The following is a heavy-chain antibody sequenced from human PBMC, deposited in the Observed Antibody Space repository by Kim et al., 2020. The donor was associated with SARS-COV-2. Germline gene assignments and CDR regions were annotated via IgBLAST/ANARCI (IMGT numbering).Heavy chain of an antibody. CDR3: ARAMTSITMIVVVIDAFDI. J-gene: IGHJ3*02. Sequence: SETLSLTCTVSGGSISSGDYYWSWIRQPPGKGLEWIGYIYYSGSTYYNPSLKSRVTISVDTSKNQFSLKLSSVTAADTAVYYCARAMTSITMIVVVIDAFDIWGQGKRVTVSS. CDR1: GGSISSGDYY. D-gene: IGHD3-22*01. V-gene: IGHV4-30-4*01. CDR2: IYYSGST.